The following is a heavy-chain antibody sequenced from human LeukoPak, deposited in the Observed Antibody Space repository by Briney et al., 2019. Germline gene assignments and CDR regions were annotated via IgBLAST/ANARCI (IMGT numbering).Heavy chain of an antibody. D-gene: IGHD3-10*01. J-gene: IGHJ4*02. CDR2: ISGSGGST. V-gene: IGHV3-23*01. CDR3: AKDRRWLSGIDY. Sequence: GGSLRLSCAASGFTFSSYAMGWVRQAPGKGLEWVSAISGSGGSTYYADSVKGRFTISRDNSKNTLYLQMNSLRAEDTAVYYCAKDRRWLSGIDYWGQGTLVTVSS. CDR1: GFTFSSYA.